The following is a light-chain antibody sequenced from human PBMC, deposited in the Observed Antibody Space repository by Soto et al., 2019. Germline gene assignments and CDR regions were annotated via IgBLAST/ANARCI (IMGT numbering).Light chain of an antibody. J-gene: IGLJ1*01. CDR2: DVS. V-gene: IGLV2-14*01. CDR1: SSDVGGYNY. Sequence: QSVLTQPASVSGSPGQSITISCTGTSSDVGGYNYVSWYQQHPGKAPKLMIYDVSNRPSGVSNRFSGSKSGNTASLTISGLQAEGEADYYCSSYTSSSTPLCVFGTGTKVTV. CDR3: SSYTSSSTPLCV.